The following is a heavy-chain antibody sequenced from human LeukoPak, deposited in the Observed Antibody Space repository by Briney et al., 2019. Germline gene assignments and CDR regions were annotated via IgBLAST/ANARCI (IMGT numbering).Heavy chain of an antibody. V-gene: IGHV3-30-3*01. CDR2: ISYDGSNK. Sequence: GGSLTPSCAAAGSSSSSFAMGWVRPAPARGRGWVAVISYDGSNKYYADAVKGRFTISRDNSKNTLYLQMNSLRLEDTAVYYCARGRQRWQQYNAFDIWGQGTMVTVSS. J-gene: IGHJ3*02. CDR1: GSSSSSFA. CDR3: ARGRQRWQQYNAFDI. D-gene: IGHD5-24*01.